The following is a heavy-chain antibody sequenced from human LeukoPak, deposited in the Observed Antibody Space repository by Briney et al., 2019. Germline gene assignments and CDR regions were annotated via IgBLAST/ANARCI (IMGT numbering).Heavy chain of an antibody. CDR2: ISSSSSYI. J-gene: IGHJ4*02. D-gene: IGHD5-12*01. V-gene: IGHV3-21*01. CDR3: ARRAVRVGRYGGYDY. CDR1: GSTFSSYS. Sequence: GGSLRLSCAASGSTFSSYSMNWVRQAPGKGLEWVSSISSSSSYIYYADSVKGRFTISRDNAKNSLYLQMNSLRAEDTAVYYCARRAVRVGRYGGYDYWGQGTLVTVSS.